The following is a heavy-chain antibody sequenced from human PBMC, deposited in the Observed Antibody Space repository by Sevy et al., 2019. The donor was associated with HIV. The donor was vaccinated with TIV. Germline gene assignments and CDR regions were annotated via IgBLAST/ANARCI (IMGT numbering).Heavy chain of an antibody. CDR3: ARVEVDTAIEGFDY. V-gene: IGHV7-4-1*02. J-gene: IGHJ4*02. D-gene: IGHD5-18*01. CDR2: INTNTGNP. Sequence: ASVKVSCKASGYTFTRYSMNWVRQAPGQGLEWIGWINTNTGNPTYAQAFTGRFVFSLDTSVSTAYLKISSLKAEDTAVYYCARVEVDTAIEGFDYWGQGSLVTVSS. CDR1: GYTFTRYS.